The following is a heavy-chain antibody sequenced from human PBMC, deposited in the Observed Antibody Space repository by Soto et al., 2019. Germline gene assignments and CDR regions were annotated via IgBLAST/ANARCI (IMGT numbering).Heavy chain of an antibody. J-gene: IGHJ4*02. D-gene: IGHD2-15*01. CDR3: ATSNCSGGSCYSYYFDY. CDR1: GYTFTSYG. V-gene: IGHV1-18*01. Sequence: QVQLVQSGAAVKKPGASVKVSCKTSGYTFTSYGISWVRQAPGQGLEWMGWISAYNGNTNYAQKLQGRVTMTTDTSTSTAYMELRSLRSDDTAVYYCATSNCSGGSCYSYYFDYWGQGTLVTVSS. CDR2: ISAYNGNT.